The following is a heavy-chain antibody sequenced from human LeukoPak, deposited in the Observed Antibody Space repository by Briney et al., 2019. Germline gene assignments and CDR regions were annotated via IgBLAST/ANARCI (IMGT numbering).Heavy chain of an antibody. Sequence: GASVRVSCTASGYTFFVYGISWVRQAPGQGLEWMGRISTYNGNTNYAQKFQGRVTMTTDTSTSTASLELRSLKSDDTAVYYCARPIFGTNYYMDVWGKGTTVTVSS. J-gene: IGHJ6*03. CDR2: ISTYNGNT. D-gene: IGHD3-3*01. V-gene: IGHV1-18*01. CDR1: GYTFFVYG. CDR3: ARPIFGTNYYMDV.